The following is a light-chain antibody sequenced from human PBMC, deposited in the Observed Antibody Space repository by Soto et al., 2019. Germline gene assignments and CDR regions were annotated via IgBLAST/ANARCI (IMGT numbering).Light chain of an antibody. CDR3: HQYGRSPFT. V-gene: IGKV3-20*01. J-gene: IGKJ5*01. Sequence: EIVLTQSPGTLSLSPGERATLSCRASQSVSSNSLAWYQQTPGQAPRLLIYGASSRATGIPDRFSGSGSGTDFTLTISRLEPEDFAVYYCHQYGRSPFTFGQGTRLEIK. CDR2: GAS. CDR1: QSVSSNS.